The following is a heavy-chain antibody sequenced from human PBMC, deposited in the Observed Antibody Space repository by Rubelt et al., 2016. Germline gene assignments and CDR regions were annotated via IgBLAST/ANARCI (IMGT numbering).Heavy chain of an antibody. J-gene: IGHJ5*02. CDR1: GGSISSSGYY. D-gene: IGHD3-10*01. CDR3: ARDNSERQLVSSWFDP. CDR2: MYYSGNT. Sequence: QLQLQESGPGLVKPSETLSLTCTVSGGSISSSGYYWGWIRQPPGKGLEWIGSMYYSGNTYYNPSLKSRATVSADTSKSQLSLWLSAVTAADTAIYYCARDNSERQLVSSWFDPWGQGTLVTVSS. V-gene: IGHV4-39*07.